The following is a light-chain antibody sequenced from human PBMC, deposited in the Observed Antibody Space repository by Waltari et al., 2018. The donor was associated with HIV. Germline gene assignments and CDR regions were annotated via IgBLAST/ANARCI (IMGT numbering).Light chain of an antibody. CDR2: EVS. CDR3: CSYAGSSTLV. CDR1: SSDVGSCHR. V-gene: IGLV2-23*02. J-gene: IGLJ2*01. Sequence: QSALTQPASVSASPRQSITISCTGTSSDVGSCHRASWYQQHPGKAPKLMIYEVSKRPSGVSNRFSGSKSGNTASLTISGLQAEDEAYYYCCSYAGSSTLVFGGGTKLTVL.